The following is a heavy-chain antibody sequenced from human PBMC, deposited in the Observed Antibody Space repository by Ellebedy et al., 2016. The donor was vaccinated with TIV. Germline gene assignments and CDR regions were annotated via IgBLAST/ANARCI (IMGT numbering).Heavy chain of an antibody. J-gene: IGHJ6*02. D-gene: IGHD5-12*01. V-gene: IGHV3-23*01. CDR1: GFTFSSYA. CDR3: ARVGVATARGYYYGMDV. CDR2: ISGSGGST. Sequence: GGSLRLXXAASGFTFSSYAMSWVRQAPGKGLEWVSAISGSGGSTYYADSVKGRFTISRDNAKNSLYLQMNSLRVEDTAVYYCARVGVATARGYYYGMDVWGQGTTVTVSS.